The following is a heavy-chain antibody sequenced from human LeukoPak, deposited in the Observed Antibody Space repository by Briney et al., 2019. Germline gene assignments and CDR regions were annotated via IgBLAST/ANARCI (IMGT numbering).Heavy chain of an antibody. CDR3: ARDSSGGSCYEY. J-gene: IGHJ4*02. D-gene: IGHD2-15*01. Sequence: PSETLSLTCTVSGGSISSSSYYWGWIRQPPGKGLEWIGSIYYSGSTYYNPSLKSRVTISVDTSKNQFSLKLSSVTAADTAVYYCARDSSGGSCYEYWGRGTLVTVSS. CDR2: IYYSGST. CDR1: GGSISSSSYY. V-gene: IGHV4-39*07.